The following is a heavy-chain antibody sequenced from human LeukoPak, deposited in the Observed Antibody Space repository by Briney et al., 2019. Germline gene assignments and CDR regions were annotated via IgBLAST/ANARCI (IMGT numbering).Heavy chain of an antibody. J-gene: IGHJ4*02. V-gene: IGHV3-23*01. CDR1: GFTFSPYT. D-gene: IGHD6-13*01. CDR2: ISGSGGST. Sequence: PGGSLRLSCAASGFTFSPYTMSWVRQAPGKGLEWVSTISGSGGSTYYADTVKGRVTISRDNSKSTLYLLMNSLRVEDTALYYCAKDLTTSTWYGPIWDFWGQGTLVTVSS. CDR3: AKDLTTSTWYGPIWDF.